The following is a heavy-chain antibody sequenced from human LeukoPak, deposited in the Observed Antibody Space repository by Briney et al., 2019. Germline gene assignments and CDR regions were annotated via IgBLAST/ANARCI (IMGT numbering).Heavy chain of an antibody. Sequence: GGSLRLSCAASGFIFSRYTINWVRQAPGKGLEWVSSIRSDSADIHYADSVKGRFTISRDNAKNSLYLQMNSLRAEDSAVYYCARDFFHSDISRPFDYWGQGTLVTVSS. CDR2: IRSDSADI. CDR1: GFIFSRYT. V-gene: IGHV3-21*01. J-gene: IGHJ4*02. CDR3: ARDFFHSDISRPFDY. D-gene: IGHD3-3*02.